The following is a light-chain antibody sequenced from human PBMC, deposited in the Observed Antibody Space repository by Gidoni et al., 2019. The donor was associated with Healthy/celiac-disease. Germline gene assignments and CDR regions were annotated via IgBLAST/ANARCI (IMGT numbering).Light chain of an antibody. Sequence: DIQMTQSPSPRSASEGDRVTITCRASQGISNYLAWYQQKPGKVPKLLIYAASTLQSGVPSRFSSSGSGTDFTLTSSSLQPEDVATYCCQKYNSAPRTFGQGTKVEIK. CDR3: QKYNSAPRT. V-gene: IGKV1-27*01. J-gene: IGKJ1*01. CDR1: QGISNY. CDR2: AAS.